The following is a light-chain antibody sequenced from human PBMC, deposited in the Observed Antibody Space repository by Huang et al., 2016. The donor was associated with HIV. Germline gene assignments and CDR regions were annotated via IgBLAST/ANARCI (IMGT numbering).Light chain of an antibody. Sequence: DIVMTQSPDSLTVSLGERATIHCKSSQSLLYNSNNKNYLNWYQQKPGQPPKLLIYWASARESGVPDRFSGSGSGTNFTLTINSRQAEDMAVYYCQQYYSSLWTFGQGTKVQIK. V-gene: IGKV4-1*01. CDR3: QQYYSSLWT. CDR2: WAS. CDR1: QSLLYNSNNKNY. J-gene: IGKJ1*01.